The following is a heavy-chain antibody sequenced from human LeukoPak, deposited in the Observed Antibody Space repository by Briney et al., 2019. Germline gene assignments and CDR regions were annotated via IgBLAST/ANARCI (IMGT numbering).Heavy chain of an antibody. V-gene: IGHV3-21*01. Sequence: PGGSLRLSCAASGFTFSSYSMNWVRQAPGKGLEWVSSISSSSSYIYYADSVKGRFTISRDNAKNSLYLQMNSLRAEDTAVYYCARGGGYGSGEYDYWGQGTLVTVSS. CDR1: GFTFSSYS. D-gene: IGHD3-10*01. J-gene: IGHJ4*02. CDR2: ISSSSSYI. CDR3: ARGGGYGSGEYDY.